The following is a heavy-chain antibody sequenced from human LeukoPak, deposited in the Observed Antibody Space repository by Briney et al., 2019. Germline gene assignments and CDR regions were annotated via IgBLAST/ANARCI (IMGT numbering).Heavy chain of an antibody. CDR3: ARIDYYGSGSSGYYYYGMDV. D-gene: IGHD3-10*01. CDR1: GFTFSSYA. V-gene: IGHV3-30-3*01. CDR2: ISYDGSNK. J-gene: IGHJ6*02. Sequence: PGGSLRLSCAASGFTFSSYAMHWVRQAPGKGLEWVAVISYDGSNKYYADSVKGRFTISRDNSKNTLYLQMNSLKAEDTAVDYCARIDYYGSGSSGYYYYGMDVWGQGTTVTVSS.